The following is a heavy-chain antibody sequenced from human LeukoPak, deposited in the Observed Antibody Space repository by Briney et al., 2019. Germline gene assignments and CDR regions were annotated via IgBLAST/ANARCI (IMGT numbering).Heavy chain of an antibody. D-gene: IGHD6-19*01. CDR2: ISGSGVTM. Sequence: GGSLRLSCAASGFTFSSYEMNWVRQAPGRGLEWVSYISGSGVTMYYADSVKGRFTISRDDAKNSLYLQMNSLRAEGTAVYYCAREDIRLDYFDYWGQGTLVTVSS. V-gene: IGHV3-48*03. CDR1: GFTFSSYE. CDR3: AREDIRLDYFDY. J-gene: IGHJ4*02.